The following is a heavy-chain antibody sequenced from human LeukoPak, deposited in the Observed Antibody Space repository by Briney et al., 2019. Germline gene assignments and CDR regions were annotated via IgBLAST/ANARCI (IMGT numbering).Heavy chain of an antibody. CDR2: IYTSGST. CDR1: GGSISSGSYY. D-gene: IGHD3-16*01. Sequence: SETLSLTCTVSGGSISSGSYYWSWIGQPAGKGLAWIGRIYTSGSTNYNPSLKSRVTISVDTSKNQFSLKLSSVTAADTAVYYCARGPAPIWGGGPPLWGQGTLVTVSS. J-gene: IGHJ4*02. CDR3: ARGPAPIWGGGPPL. V-gene: IGHV4-61*02.